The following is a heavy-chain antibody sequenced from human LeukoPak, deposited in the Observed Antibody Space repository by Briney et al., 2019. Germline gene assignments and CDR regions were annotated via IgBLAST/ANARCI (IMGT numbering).Heavy chain of an antibody. V-gene: IGHV1-2*02. D-gene: IGHD3-10*01. CDR1: GYTFTGYY. CDR3: ASGGGFRELSHPLDY. Sequence: ASVEVSCKASGYTFTGYYMHWVRQAPGQGLEWMGWINPNSGGTNYAQKFQGRVTMTRDTSISTAYMELSRLRSGDTAVYYCASGGGFRELSHPLDYWGQGTLVTVSS. CDR2: INPNSGGT. J-gene: IGHJ4*02.